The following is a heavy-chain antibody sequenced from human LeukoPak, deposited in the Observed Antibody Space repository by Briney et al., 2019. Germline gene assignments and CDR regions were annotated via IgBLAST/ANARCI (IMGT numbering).Heavy chain of an antibody. CDR2: INHSGST. CDR3: ARAGPTTAQGRPTDY. V-gene: IGHV4-34*01. D-gene: IGHD4-17*01. J-gene: IGHJ4*02. CDR1: GGSFSGYY. Sequence: SETLSLTCAVYGGSFSGYYWSWIRQPPGKGLEWIGEINHSGSTNYNPSLKSRVTISVDTSKNQFSLKLSSVTAADRAVYYCARAGPTTAQGRPTDYWGQGTLVTVSS.